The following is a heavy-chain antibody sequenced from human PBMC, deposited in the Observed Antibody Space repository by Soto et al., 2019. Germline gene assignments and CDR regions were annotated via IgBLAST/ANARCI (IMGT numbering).Heavy chain of an antibody. Sequence: SETLSLTCAVYGGSFSGHYWSWIRQPPGKGLEWIGEINQGGTTNYTPSLKSRVTMSVDTSKNQFSLKLSSVTAADTAVYYCARGVTGYSSSWYAYWGQGTLVTVFS. CDR3: ARGVTGYSSSWYAY. CDR1: GGSFSGHY. J-gene: IGHJ4*02. D-gene: IGHD6-13*01. V-gene: IGHV4-34*01. CDR2: INQGGTT.